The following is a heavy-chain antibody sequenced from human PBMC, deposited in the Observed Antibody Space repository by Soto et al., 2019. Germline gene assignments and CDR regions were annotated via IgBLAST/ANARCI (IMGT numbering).Heavy chain of an antibody. CDR2: INPNSGGT. J-gene: IGHJ5*02. CDR3: ARGGGRGYNELDP. Sequence: QVQLVQSGAEVKKPGASVKVSCKASGYTFTAYYMHWVRQAPGQGLEWMGWINPNSGGTYHAQNFQGRVTMTRDTANPHAFMELARLGSYDPAVYYCARGGGRGYNELDPWGHGTLVIVSS. V-gene: IGHV1-2*02. CDR1: GYTFTAYY. D-gene: IGHD5-12*01.